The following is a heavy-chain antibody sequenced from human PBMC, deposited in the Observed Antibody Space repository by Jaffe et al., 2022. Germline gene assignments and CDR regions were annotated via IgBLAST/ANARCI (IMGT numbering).Heavy chain of an antibody. CDR1: GFTFSSYG. V-gene: IGHV3-30*02. CDR3: AKDKYQLPFDY. D-gene: IGHD2-2*01. CDR2: IRYDGSNK. J-gene: IGHJ4*02. Sequence: QVQLVESGGGVVQPGGSLRLSCAASGFTFSSYGMHWVRQAPGKGLEWVAFIRYDGSNKYYADSVKGRFTISRDNSKNTLYLQMNSLRAEDTAVYYCAKDKYQLPFDYWGQGTLVTVSS.